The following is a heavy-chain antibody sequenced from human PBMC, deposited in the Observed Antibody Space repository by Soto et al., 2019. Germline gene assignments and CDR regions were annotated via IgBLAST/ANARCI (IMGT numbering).Heavy chain of an antibody. J-gene: IGHJ3*02. V-gene: IGHV3-53*01. CDR1: GFTISSHY. CDR3: ATRKVSAGLWWDGSFDI. Sequence: EVQLVESRGGLIQPGGSLRLSCAASGFTISSHYMTWVRQAPVMGLEWGSLIYSGGSKYYADSVKGRFTISRDSSKNTLFLQMDSLRAEDTAVYFCATRKVSAGLWWDGSFDIWGQGTMVTVSS. CDR2: IYSGGSK. D-gene: IGHD6-13*01.